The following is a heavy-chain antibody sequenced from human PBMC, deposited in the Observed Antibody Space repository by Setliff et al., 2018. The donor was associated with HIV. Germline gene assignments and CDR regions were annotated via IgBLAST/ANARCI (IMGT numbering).Heavy chain of an antibody. D-gene: IGHD6-13*01. J-gene: IGHJ3*02. V-gene: IGHV1-69*13. CDR1: GGTLSNYV. Sequence: SVKVSCKTSGGTLSNYVITWVRQAPGQGLAWMGMIIPMYNIPAYAQKFQGRVTFTADESTSTAYMELSSLSSEDTAVYYCARDQTGVAAAAFGGGSAWSDEGFDIWGQGTMVTVSS. CDR3: ARDQTGVAAAAFGGGSAWSDEGFDI. CDR2: IIPMYNIP.